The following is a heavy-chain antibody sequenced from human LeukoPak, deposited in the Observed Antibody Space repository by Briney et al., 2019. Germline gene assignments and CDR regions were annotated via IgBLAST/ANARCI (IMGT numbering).Heavy chain of an antibody. CDR3: ARTFVVYCSGGSCSSASHFDY. Sequence: ASVKVSCKASGYTFTGYYMHWVRQAPGQGLEWMGWINPNSGDTNYAQKFQGRVTMTRDTSIGTAYMELSRLRSDDTAVYYCARTFVVYCSGGSCSSASHFDYWGQGTLVTVSS. J-gene: IGHJ4*02. V-gene: IGHV1-2*02. CDR2: INPNSGDT. CDR1: GYTFTGYY. D-gene: IGHD2-15*01.